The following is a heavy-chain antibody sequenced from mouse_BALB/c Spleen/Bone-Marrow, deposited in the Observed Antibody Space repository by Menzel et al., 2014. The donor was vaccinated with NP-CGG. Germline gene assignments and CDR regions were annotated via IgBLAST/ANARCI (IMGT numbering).Heavy chain of an antibody. J-gene: IGHJ4*01. CDR1: GYSFTGYN. CDR3: ASNYPYAMDY. D-gene: IGHD2-1*01. CDR2: IDPYYGGT. V-gene: IGHV1-39*01. Sequence: LVESGPELEKPGASVKISCKASGYSFTGYNMNWVKQSNGKSLEWIGNIDPYYGGTSYNQKFKGKATLTVGKSSSTAYMQLKSLTSEDSAVYYCASNYPYAMDYWGQGTSVTVSS.